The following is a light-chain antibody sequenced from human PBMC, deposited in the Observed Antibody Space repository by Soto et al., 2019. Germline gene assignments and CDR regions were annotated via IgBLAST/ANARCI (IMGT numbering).Light chain of an antibody. CDR1: QSINSE. Sequence: EIVMTQSPATLSLSPGERAALSCRASQSINSELAWYQQKPGQPPRLLIYGASTRATGVPARFTGSESGSEFTLTISGLQSEDFVVYYCQQGHNWPLTFGRGTRLEI. V-gene: IGKV3-15*01. CDR3: QQGHNWPLT. CDR2: GAS. J-gene: IGKJ2*01.